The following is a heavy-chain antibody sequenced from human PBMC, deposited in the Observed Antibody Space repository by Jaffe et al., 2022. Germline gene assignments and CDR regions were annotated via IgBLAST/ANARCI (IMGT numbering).Heavy chain of an antibody. Sequence: QVQLQESGPGLVKPSETLSLTCTVSGGSISSYYWSWIRQPPGKGLEWIGYIYYSGSTNYNPSLKSRVTISVDTSKNQFSLKLSSVTAADTAVYYCARYITYYDILTGYPPSWYFDLWGRGTLVTVSS. CDR2: IYYSGST. D-gene: IGHD3-9*01. J-gene: IGHJ2*01. CDR1: GGSISSYY. CDR3: ARYITYYDILTGYPPSWYFDL. V-gene: IGHV4-59*01.